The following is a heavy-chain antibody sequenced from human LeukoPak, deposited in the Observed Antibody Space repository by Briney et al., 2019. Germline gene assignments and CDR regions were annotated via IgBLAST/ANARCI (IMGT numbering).Heavy chain of an antibody. D-gene: IGHD3-16*01. CDR1: GGTFSIYA. V-gene: IGHV1-69*06. CDR2: IIPIFGTA. CDR3: AAGGALGYYYYYMDV. Sequence: SVNVSCKASGGTFSIYAISWVRQAPGQGLEWMGGIIPIFGTANYAQKFQGRVTITADKSTSTGYMEMSSLRSEDTAVYYCAAGGALGYYYYYMDVWGKGTTVTVSS. J-gene: IGHJ6*03.